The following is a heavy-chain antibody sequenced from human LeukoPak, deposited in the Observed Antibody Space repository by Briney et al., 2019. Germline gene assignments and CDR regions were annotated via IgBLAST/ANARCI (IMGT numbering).Heavy chain of an antibody. D-gene: IGHD3-22*01. Sequence: TGGSLRLSCAASGFTFSSSGMHWVRQAPGKGLEWVALIWYDGSNEYYAGSVKGRFTISRDNSKNTLYLQMNSLRVDDTAVYFCARDSLDDDYYDSRPLDHWGQGTLVSVSS. V-gene: IGHV3-33*01. CDR3: ARDSLDDDYYDSRPLDH. J-gene: IGHJ4*02. CDR2: IWYDGSNE. CDR1: GFTFSSSG.